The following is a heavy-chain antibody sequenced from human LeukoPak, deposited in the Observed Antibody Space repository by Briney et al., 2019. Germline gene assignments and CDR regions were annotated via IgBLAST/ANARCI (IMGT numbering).Heavy chain of an antibody. CDR1: VYTFTSYD. J-gene: IGHJ5*02. D-gene: IGHD5-12*01. CDR2: MNPNSGNT. CDR3: ATPGYIVATDLTDWFDP. V-gene: IGHV1-8*01. Sequence: GASVKVSCKASVYTFTSYDINWVRQATGQGLEWMGWMNPNSGNTGYAQKFQGRVTMTRNTSISTAYMELSSLRSEDTAVYYCATPGYIVATDLTDWFDPWGQGTLVTVSS.